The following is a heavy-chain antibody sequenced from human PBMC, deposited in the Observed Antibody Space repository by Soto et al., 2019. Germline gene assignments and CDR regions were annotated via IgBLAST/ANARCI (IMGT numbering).Heavy chain of an antibody. Sequence: QITLKESGPTLVKPTQTLTLTCTFSGFSLSTSGVGVGWIRQPPGKALEWLALIYWDDDKRYSPSLKSRLTPTKDTSKNQVVLTMTNMDPVDTATYYCAHSLIPNWGSRGAFDYWGQGTLVTVSS. J-gene: IGHJ4*02. V-gene: IGHV2-5*02. CDR2: IYWDDDK. D-gene: IGHD7-27*01. CDR1: GFSLSTSGVG. CDR3: AHSLIPNWGSRGAFDY.